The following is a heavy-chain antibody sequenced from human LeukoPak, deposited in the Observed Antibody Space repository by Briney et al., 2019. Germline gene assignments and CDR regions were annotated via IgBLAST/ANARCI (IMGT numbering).Heavy chain of an antibody. V-gene: IGHV1-18*01. J-gene: IGHJ1*01. D-gene: IGHD3-22*01. CDR3: ARVGYYDSSGYYALAEYFQH. Sequence: ASVKVSCKASGYTFTSYGNSWVRQAPGQGLEWMGWISAYNGNTNYAQKFQGRVTMTTDTSTSTAYMELRSLRSDDTAVYYCARVGYYDSSGYYALAEYFQHWGQGTLVTVSS. CDR2: ISAYNGNT. CDR1: GYTFTSYG.